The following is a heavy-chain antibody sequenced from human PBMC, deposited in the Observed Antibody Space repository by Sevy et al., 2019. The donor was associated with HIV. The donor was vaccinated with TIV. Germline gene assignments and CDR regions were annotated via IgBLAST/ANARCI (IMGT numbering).Heavy chain of an antibody. CDR1: GFTFSSYG. V-gene: IGHV3-30*18. J-gene: IGHJ3*02. Sequence: GGSLRLSCAASGFTFSSYGMHWVRQAPGKGLEWVAVLSFDGSNKYYADSVKGRFTISRDNSKNTLYLQMNSLRAEDTAVYYCANEWELLGDAFDIWGQGTMVTVSS. CDR2: LSFDGSNK. D-gene: IGHD1-26*01. CDR3: ANEWELLGDAFDI.